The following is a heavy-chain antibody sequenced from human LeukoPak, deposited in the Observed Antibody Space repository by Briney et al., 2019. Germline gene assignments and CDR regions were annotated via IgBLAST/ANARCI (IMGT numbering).Heavy chain of an antibody. CDR2: ISVSGGST. CDR1: GFTFSSYG. CDR3: AKVFFMDY. V-gene: IGHV3-23*01. J-gene: IGHJ4*02. Sequence: GGSLRLSCAASGFTFSSYGMSWVRQAPGKGLEWVAAISVSGGSTNYADSVKGRFTTSRDNSKNTLYLQMNSLRAEDTAVYYCAKVFFMDYWGQGTLVTVSS. D-gene: IGHD2-8*01.